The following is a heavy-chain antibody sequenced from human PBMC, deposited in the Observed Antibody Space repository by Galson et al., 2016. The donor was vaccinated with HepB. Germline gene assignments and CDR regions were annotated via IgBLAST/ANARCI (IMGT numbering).Heavy chain of an antibody. V-gene: IGHV5-51*01. Sequence: QSGAEVKKPGESLKISCKASGYSFTSFWIGWVRQMPGKGLEWLGIIYPIDSDTKYSPSFEGQVTISVDKSISTAYLQWSSLKASDSAMYYCARHEMATIDYWGQGIPVTVSS. CDR2: IYPIDSDT. J-gene: IGHJ4*02. CDR1: GYSFTSFW. CDR3: ARHEMATIDY. D-gene: IGHD5-24*01.